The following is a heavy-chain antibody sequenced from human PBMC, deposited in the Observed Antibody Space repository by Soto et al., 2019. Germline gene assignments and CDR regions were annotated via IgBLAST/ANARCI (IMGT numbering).Heavy chain of an antibody. Sequence: LRLSCAASGFTFSSYAMSWVRQAPGKGLEWVSAISGSGGSTYYADSVKGRFTISRDNSKNTLYLQMNSLRAEDTAVYYCAKDWKNYDFWSGYQVGRWFDPWGQGTLVTVSS. J-gene: IGHJ5*02. CDR3: AKDWKNYDFWSGYQVGRWFDP. D-gene: IGHD3-3*01. CDR1: GFTFSSYA. V-gene: IGHV3-23*01. CDR2: ISGSGGST.